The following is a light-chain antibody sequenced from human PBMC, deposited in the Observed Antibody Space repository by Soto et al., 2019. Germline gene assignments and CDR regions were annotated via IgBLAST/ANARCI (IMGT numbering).Light chain of an antibody. CDR2: KAS. J-gene: IGKJ1*01. Sequence: DIQMTQSPSTLSASVGDRVTITCRASQSINNWLAWYQQKPGKAPKLLIYKASSLESGVPSRFSGSGSETEFTLTISSLQPDDFATYYCQQYNSYSKTFGQGTKVEV. CDR3: QQYNSYSKT. CDR1: QSINNW. V-gene: IGKV1-5*03.